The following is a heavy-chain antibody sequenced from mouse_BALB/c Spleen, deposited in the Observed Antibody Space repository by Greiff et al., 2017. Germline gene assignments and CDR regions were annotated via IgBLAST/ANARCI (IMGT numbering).Heavy chain of an antibody. Sequence: QVQLQQSGAELVRPGTSVKISCTASGYTFTNYWLGWVKQRPGHGLEWIGDIYPGGGYTNYNEKFKGKATLTADTSSSTAYMQLSSLTSEDSAVYFCAKKYGNYEDYAMDYWGQGTSVTVSS. CDR2: IYPGGGYT. J-gene: IGHJ4*01. CDR1: GYTFTNYW. V-gene: IGHV1-63*02. CDR3: AKKYGNYEDYAMDY. D-gene: IGHD2-10*02.